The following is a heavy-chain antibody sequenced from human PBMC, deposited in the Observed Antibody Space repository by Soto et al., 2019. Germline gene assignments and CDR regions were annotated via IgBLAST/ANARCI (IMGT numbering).Heavy chain of an antibody. CDR2: IYYSGST. CDR3: ARGRYVLGSYYYYGMDV. Sequence: SETLSLTCTVSGGSISSGGYYWSWIRQHPGKGLEWIGYIYYSGSTYYNPSLKSRVTISVDTSKNQFSLKLSSVTAADTAVYYCARGRYVLGSYYYYGMDVWGQGTKVTFSS. D-gene: IGHD2-2*01. J-gene: IGHJ6*02. CDR1: GGSISSGGYY. V-gene: IGHV4-31*03.